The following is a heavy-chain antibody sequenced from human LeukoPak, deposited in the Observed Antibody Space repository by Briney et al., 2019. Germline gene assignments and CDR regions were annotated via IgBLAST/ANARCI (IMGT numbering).Heavy chain of an antibody. CDR1: GFTVSTNY. D-gene: IGHD5-18*01. V-gene: IGHV3-53*01. J-gene: IGHJ4*02. Sequence: GGSLRLSCAASGFTVSTNYMSWVRQAPGKGLEWVSVIYSGGSTYYADSVKGRFTISRDNSKNTLYLQLNSLRAEDTAVYYCARERINSYGSPFGYWGQGTLVAVSS. CDR3: ARERINSYGSPFGY. CDR2: IYSGGST.